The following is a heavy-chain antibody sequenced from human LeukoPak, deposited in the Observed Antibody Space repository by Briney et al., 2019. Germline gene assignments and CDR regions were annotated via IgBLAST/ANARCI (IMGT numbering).Heavy chain of an antibody. D-gene: IGHD6-13*01. Sequence: PGGTLRLSCAASGFTFSNYGLSWVRQAPGKGLEWVSSISSNSRYIYYADSMRGRFTISRDNAKNSLYLQMNSLKPEDTAVYYCARVAEAAAFDSWGQGTLVTVSS. CDR1: GFTFSNYG. CDR3: ARVAEAAAFDS. V-gene: IGHV3-21*06. CDR2: ISSNSRYI. J-gene: IGHJ4*02.